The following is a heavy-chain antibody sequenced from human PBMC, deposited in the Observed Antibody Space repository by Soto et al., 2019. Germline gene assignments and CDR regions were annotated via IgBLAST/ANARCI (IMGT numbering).Heavy chain of an antibody. CDR3: AKDRPAARDY. V-gene: IGHV3-30*18. Sequence: QVQLVESGGGVVQPGRSLRLSCAASGFTFSSYGMHWVRQAPGKGLEWVAVISYDGSNKYYADSVKGRFTISRDNSKNTLYLQMNSLRAEDTAVYYCAKDRPAARDYWGQGTLVTVSS. CDR2: ISYDGSNK. D-gene: IGHD6-6*01. CDR1: GFTFSSYG. J-gene: IGHJ4*02.